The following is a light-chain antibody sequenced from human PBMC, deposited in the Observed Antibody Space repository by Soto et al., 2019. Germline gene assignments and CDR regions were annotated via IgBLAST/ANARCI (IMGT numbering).Light chain of an antibody. CDR2: AAS. J-gene: IGKJ1*01. CDR1: QDITSY. Sequence: IQMTQSPSSLSASIGDRVTITCRASQDITSYLAWYQQKPGKAPKLLIYAASTLQSGVPSRFSGSGSGTDFTLTISCLQSEDFATYYCQQYYSYPRTFGQGTKVEIK. V-gene: IGKV1-8*01. CDR3: QQYYSYPRT.